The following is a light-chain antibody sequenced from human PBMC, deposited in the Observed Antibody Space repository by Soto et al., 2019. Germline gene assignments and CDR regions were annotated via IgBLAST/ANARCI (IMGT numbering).Light chain of an antibody. V-gene: IGKV3-20*01. Sequence: VVLTQSPGTLSLSPGERATLSCRASQSVSSSYLAWYQQKPGQAPRLLIYGASSRATGIPDRFSGSGSGTDFTLTISRLEPEDFAVYYCLQYGSSPRTFGQGTKVDNK. CDR2: GAS. J-gene: IGKJ1*01. CDR3: LQYGSSPRT. CDR1: QSVSSSY.